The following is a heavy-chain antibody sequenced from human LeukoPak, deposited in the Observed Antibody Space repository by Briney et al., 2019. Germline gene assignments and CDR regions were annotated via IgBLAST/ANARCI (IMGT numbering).Heavy chain of an antibody. V-gene: IGHV1-46*01. CDR1: GYTFTGNY. CDR3: ARDQEGFDY. J-gene: IGHJ4*02. Sequence: ASVKVSCKASGYTFTGNYIHWVRQAPGQGLEWMGMIYPRDGSTSYAQKFQGRVTVTRDTSTSTVHMELSGLRSEDTAVYYCARDQEGFDYWGQGTLVTVSS. CDR2: IYPRDGST.